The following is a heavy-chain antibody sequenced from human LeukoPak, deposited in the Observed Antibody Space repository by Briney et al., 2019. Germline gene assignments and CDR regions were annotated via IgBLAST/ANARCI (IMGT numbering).Heavy chain of an antibody. CDR1: GFTFSSYA. CDR2: ITSGGDYI. V-gene: IGHV3-21*01. Sequence: GGSLRLSCAASGFTFSSYAMSWVRQAPGKGLEWVSSITSGGDYIYYADSVKGRFTTSRDNAKNSLSLQLNSLRVEDTAVYYCARGHYDVLAASYKWTPDYWGREPWSPSPQ. J-gene: IGHJ4*02. D-gene: IGHD3-9*01. CDR3: ARGHYDVLAASYKWTPDY.